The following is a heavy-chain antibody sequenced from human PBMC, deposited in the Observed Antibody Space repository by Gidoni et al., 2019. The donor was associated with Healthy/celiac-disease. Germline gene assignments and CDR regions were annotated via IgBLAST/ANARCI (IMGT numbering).Heavy chain of an antibody. V-gene: IGHV3-53*01. D-gene: IGHD1-26*01. Sequence: EVQLVESGGGLIQPGGSLRLSCAASGFTVRSNYMSWVRQAPGKGLEWVSVIDSGGSTYYADSVKGRFTISRDNSKNTLYLQMNSLRAEDTAVYYCARTQVELTDAFDIWGQGTMVTVSS. CDR1: GFTVRSNY. CDR3: ARTQVELTDAFDI. J-gene: IGHJ3*02. CDR2: IDSGGST.